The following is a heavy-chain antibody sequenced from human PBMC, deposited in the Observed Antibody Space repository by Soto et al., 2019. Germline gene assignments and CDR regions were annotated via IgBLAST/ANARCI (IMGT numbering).Heavy chain of an antibody. D-gene: IGHD3-3*01. CDR2: INHSGST. Sequence: SETLSLTCAVYGGSFSCYYWSWIRQPPGKGLEWIGEINHSGSTNYNPSLKSRVTISVDTSKNQFSLKLSSVTAADTAVYYCARSSYYDFWSGYLRPATRLFDPWGQGTLVTVSS. J-gene: IGHJ5*02. CDR3: ARSSYYDFWSGYLRPATRLFDP. CDR1: GGSFSCYY. V-gene: IGHV4-34*01.